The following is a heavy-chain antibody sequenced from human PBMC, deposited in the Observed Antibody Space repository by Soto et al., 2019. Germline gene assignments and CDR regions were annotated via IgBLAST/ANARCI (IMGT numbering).Heavy chain of an antibody. Sequence: PSETLSLTCTVSGGSISSGGYYWNWIRQHPGKGLEWIGYTYYSGNTYYNPSLNSRVTISDTSKSQFSLKLSSVTAADTAVYYCARLSSSGWPIEYWGQGTLVTV. D-gene: IGHD6-19*01. J-gene: IGHJ4*02. CDR1: GGSISSGGYY. CDR2: TYYSGNT. V-gene: IGHV4-31*03. CDR3: ARLSSSGWPIEY.